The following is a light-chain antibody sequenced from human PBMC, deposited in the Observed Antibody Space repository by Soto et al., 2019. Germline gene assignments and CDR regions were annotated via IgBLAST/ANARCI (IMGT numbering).Light chain of an antibody. CDR2: LVS. Sequence: DIVLTQSPLSLTVTPGEAASISCTSSESLLHRNGNTLLDWYLQKPGQSPQLLIYLVSRLASGVPDRFSGGGSGTDFTLKISRVEAEDVGVYYCVQGLHTPRTFGQGTKVESK. CDR3: VQGLHTPRT. J-gene: IGKJ1*01. V-gene: IGKV2-28*01. CDR1: ESLLHRNGNTL.